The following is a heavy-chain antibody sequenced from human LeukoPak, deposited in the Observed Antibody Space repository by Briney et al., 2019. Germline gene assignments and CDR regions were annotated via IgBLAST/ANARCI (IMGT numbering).Heavy chain of an antibody. Sequence: PGGSLRLSCAASGFTFSSYAMSWVRQAPGKGLEWVSAISGSGGSTYYADSVKGRFTISRDNSKNTLYLQMNSLRAEDTAVYYCAIPSMVRGVTTFDYWGQGTLVTVSS. CDR2: ISGSGGST. J-gene: IGHJ4*02. CDR3: AIPSMVRGVTTFDY. D-gene: IGHD3-10*01. CDR1: GFTFSSYA. V-gene: IGHV3-23*01.